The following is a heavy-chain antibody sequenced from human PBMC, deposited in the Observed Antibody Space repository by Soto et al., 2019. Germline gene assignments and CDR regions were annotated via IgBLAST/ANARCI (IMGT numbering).Heavy chain of an antibody. V-gene: IGHV1-2*04. CDR3: AREVAVAGTHLNYYYYGMDV. J-gene: IGHJ6*02. Sequence: ASVKVSCKASGYTFTGYYMHWVRQAPGQGLEWMGWINPNSGGTNYAQKFQGWVTMTRDTSISAAYMELSRLRSDDTAVYYCAREVAVAGTHLNYYYYGMDVWGQGTTVTVSS. D-gene: IGHD6-19*01. CDR1: GYTFTGYY. CDR2: INPNSGGT.